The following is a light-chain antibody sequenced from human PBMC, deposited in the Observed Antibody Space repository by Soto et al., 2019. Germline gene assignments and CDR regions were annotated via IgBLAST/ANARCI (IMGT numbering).Light chain of an antibody. Sequence: QSVLTQPPSASGTPGQRFTISCSGSSSNIGSNYVFWYQHLPGTAPKLLIYRNNQRPSGVPDRFSCSKSGTSASLAISGLRSEDETDYYCAAWDDSLSGVVFGGGTKLTVL. J-gene: IGLJ2*01. CDR2: RNN. CDR1: SSNIGSNY. CDR3: AAWDDSLSGVV. V-gene: IGLV1-47*01.